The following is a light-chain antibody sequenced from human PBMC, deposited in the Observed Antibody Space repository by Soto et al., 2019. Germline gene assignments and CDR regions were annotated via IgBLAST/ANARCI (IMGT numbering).Light chain of an antibody. Sequence: QSVLTQPASGSGSPGQSITISCTGTSSDVGSYNLVSWYQQHPGKAPKLMIYEVSKRPSGVSNRFSGSKSGNTASLTISGLQAEDEADYYCCSYAGSDTYVFGTGTKVTVL. CDR1: SSDVGSYNL. J-gene: IGLJ1*01. CDR2: EVS. CDR3: CSYAGSDTYV. V-gene: IGLV2-23*02.